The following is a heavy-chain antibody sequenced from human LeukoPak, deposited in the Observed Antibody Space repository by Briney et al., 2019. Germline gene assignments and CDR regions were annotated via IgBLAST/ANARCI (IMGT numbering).Heavy chain of an antibody. V-gene: IGHV1-46*01. CDR3: ANSGDYGDNWLDP. CDR2: INPSGGST. D-gene: IGHD4-17*01. J-gene: IGHJ5*02. CDR1: GYTFTSYY. Sequence: ASVTVSCTSSGYTFTSYYMHWVRPAPGQGLEWMGIINPSGGSTSYAQKFQGRVTMTRDTSTSTVYMELSSLRSEDTAVYYCANSGDYGDNWLDPWGQGTLVTVSS.